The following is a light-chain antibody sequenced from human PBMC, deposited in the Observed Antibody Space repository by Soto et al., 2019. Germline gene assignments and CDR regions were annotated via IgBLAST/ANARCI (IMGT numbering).Light chain of an antibody. CDR1: QSVDND. CDR3: PHPGRSLWP. Sequence: ERVITQSPATLSVSPGDRATLSCRASQSVDNDLAWYQQKPGQPPRLLIYSVSSRATGIPDRFSGSGSGTDFTLTISRLEPEDFAMYYCPHPGRSLWPFGQGGKVDIK. CDR2: SVS. V-gene: IGKV3-20*01. J-gene: IGKJ1*01.